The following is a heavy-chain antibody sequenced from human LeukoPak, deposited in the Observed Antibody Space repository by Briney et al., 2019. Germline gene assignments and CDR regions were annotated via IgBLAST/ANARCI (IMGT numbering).Heavy chain of an antibody. CDR3: ASYIPPPERYNYGYGASQLDY. CDR2: IIPIFGTA. Sequence: ASVKVSCKASGGTFSSYAISWVRQAPGQGLEWMGGIIPIFGTANYAQKFQGRVTITADESTSTAYMELSSLRSEDTAVYYCASYIPPPERYNYGYGASQLDYWGQGTLVTVSS. J-gene: IGHJ4*02. CDR1: GGTFSSYA. D-gene: IGHD5-18*01. V-gene: IGHV1-69*13.